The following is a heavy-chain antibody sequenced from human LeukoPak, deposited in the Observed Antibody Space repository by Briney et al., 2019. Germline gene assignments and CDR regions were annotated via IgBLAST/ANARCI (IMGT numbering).Heavy chain of an antibody. D-gene: IGHD3-10*01. V-gene: IGHV3-23*01. CDR2: IRGSGDFT. CDR3: AKVPYGSGTRGGFDY. J-gene: IGHJ4*02. CDR1: GFTFSSYG. Sequence: PGGSLRLSCAASGFTFSSYGMSWVRQAPGKGLEWVSAIRGSGDFTYYADSVKGRFTISRDNSKNTLYLQMNSLRAEDTALYYCAKVPYGSGTRGGFDYWGQGTLVTVSS.